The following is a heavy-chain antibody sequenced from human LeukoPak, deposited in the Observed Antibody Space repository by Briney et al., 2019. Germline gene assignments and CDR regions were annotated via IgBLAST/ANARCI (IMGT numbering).Heavy chain of an antibody. D-gene: IGHD6-13*01. Sequence: GGSLRLSCAASGFTFSSYAMSWVRQAPGKGLEWVSAISGSGGSTYCADSVKGRFTISRDNSKNTLYLQMNSLRAEDTAVYYCAKGPYSSSWSDYWGQGTLVTVSS. V-gene: IGHV3-23*01. CDR3: AKGPYSSSWSDY. J-gene: IGHJ4*02. CDR2: ISGSGGST. CDR1: GFTFSSYA.